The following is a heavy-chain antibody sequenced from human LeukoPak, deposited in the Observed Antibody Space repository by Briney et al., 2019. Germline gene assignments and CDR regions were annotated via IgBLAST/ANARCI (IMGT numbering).Heavy chain of an antibody. Sequence: GGSLRLSCAASGFTFSSYAMSWVRQAPGKGLEWVSAISGSGGSTYYADSVKGRFTISRDNSKNTLYLQMNSLRAEDTAVYYCAKDSTYYYDSSGYSYYYYGMDVWGQGTTVTVSS. CDR3: AKDSTYYYDSSGYSYYYYGMDV. D-gene: IGHD3-22*01. CDR1: GFTFSSYA. V-gene: IGHV3-23*01. CDR2: ISGSGGST. J-gene: IGHJ6*02.